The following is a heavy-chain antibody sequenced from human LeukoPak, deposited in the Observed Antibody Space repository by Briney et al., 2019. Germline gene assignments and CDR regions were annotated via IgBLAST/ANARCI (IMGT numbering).Heavy chain of an antibody. V-gene: IGHV4-59*08. J-gene: IGHJ6*02. Sequence: SETLSLTCSVSGGSISSYYCAWIRQPPGKGLEWIAYVSHSGGATYNPSLKSRVTISLDTSKNQFSLKLRSVTAADTAVHYCATGAPRGMDVWGQGTTVTVSS. D-gene: IGHD4/OR15-4a*01. CDR1: GGSISSYY. CDR2: VSHSGGA. CDR3: ATGAPRGMDV.